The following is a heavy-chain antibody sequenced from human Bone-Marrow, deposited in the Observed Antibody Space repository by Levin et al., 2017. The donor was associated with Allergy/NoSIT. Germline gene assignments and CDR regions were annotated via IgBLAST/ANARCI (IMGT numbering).Heavy chain of an antibody. Sequence: PSQTLSLTCTVSGGSINSAGYYWSWIRQFPGKGLEYIGYIYSSGGTYYNPSLKSRVSISLDTSKNHFSLKLNSVTAADTAVYFCARDKYYGSGNTDWLDPWGQGTLVPVSS. CDR2: IYSSGGT. D-gene: IGHD3-10*01. CDR1: GGSINSAGYY. J-gene: IGHJ5*02. V-gene: IGHV4-31*03. CDR3: ARDKYYGSGNTDWLDP.